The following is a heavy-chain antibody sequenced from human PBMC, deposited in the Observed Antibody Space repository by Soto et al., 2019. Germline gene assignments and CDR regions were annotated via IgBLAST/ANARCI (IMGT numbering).Heavy chain of an antibody. J-gene: IGHJ4*02. CDR1: GFTFDDYA. CDR2: INWNSGYI. V-gene: IGHV3-9*01. D-gene: IGHD5-12*01. CDR3: AKDFTSGYDSYFDY. Sequence: EVQLVESGGGLVQPGRSLRLSCAASGFTFDDYAMHWVRQAPGKGLEWVSGINWNSGYIGYADSVQGRFTISRDNAKNSLYLQMNNLRADEDTALYYCAKDFTSGYDSYFDYWGQGTLVTVSS.